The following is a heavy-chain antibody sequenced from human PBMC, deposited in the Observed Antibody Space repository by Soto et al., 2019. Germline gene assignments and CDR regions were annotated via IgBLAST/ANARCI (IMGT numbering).Heavy chain of an antibody. J-gene: IGHJ6*02. Sequence: SETLSLTCTVSGGSISSGGYYWSWIRQHPGKGLEWIGYIYYSGSTYYNPSLKSRVTISVDTSKNQFSLKLSSVTAADTAVYYCARGHGVPAAIYYYYGTDVWGQGTTVTVSS. CDR3: ARGHGVPAAIYYYYGTDV. CDR2: IYYSGST. D-gene: IGHD2-2*01. CDR1: GGSISSGGYY. V-gene: IGHV4-31*03.